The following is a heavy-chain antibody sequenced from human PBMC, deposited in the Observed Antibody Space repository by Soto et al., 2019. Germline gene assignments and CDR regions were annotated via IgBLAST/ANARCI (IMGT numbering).Heavy chain of an antibody. CDR1: GFSLSAHGVG. J-gene: IGHJ5*01. CDR3: VRTSVNWGARGLIDS. V-gene: IGHV2-5*02. D-gene: IGHD7-27*01. Sequence: QIPLKESGPTLVSPTQTLTLTCTFSGFSLSAHGVGVGWIRQPPGKALEWLAFIYWDDDERYSPSLKSRLTITKDTSKNQVVLTMANMDPVDTATYYCVRTSVNWGARGLIDSWGHGALVTVSS. CDR2: IYWDDDE.